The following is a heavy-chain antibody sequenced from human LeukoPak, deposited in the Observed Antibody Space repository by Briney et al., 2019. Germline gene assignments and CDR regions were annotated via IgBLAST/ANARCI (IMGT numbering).Heavy chain of an antibody. V-gene: IGHV3-33*08. J-gene: IGHJ4*02. CDR3: ARGENVDY. Sequence: GGSLRLSCAASGFTFSSYAMSWVRQAPGKGLEWVAVIWYDGSNKYYADSVKGRFTISRDNSKNTLYLQMNSLRAEDTAVYYCARGENVDYWGQGTLVTVSS. CDR2: IWYDGSNK. CDR1: GFTFSSYA.